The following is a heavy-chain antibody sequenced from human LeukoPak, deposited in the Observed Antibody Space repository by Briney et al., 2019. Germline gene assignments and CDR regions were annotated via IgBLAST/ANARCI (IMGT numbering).Heavy chain of an antibody. V-gene: IGHV3-74*01. CDR3: AKSRRAYCSGGSCFGLWDY. D-gene: IGHD2-15*01. CDR2: INRDESST. Sequence: GGSLRLSCAASGFTFSSYWMHWVRQAPGKGLVWVSRINRDESSTTYADSVKGRFTISRDNAKNTLYLQMNSLRAEDTAVYYCAKSRRAYCSGGSCFGLWDYWGQGTLVTVST. J-gene: IGHJ4*02. CDR1: GFTFSSYW.